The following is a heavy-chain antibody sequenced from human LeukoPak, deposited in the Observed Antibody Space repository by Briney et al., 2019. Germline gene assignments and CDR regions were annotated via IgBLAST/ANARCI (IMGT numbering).Heavy chain of an antibody. CDR3: ARSSEGRYYYDSSGFSYYYYYMDV. D-gene: IGHD3-22*01. J-gene: IGHJ6*03. CDR2: IYYSGST. Sequence: SETLSLTCTASGGSISSYYWSWIRQPPGKGLERIGYIYYSGSTYYNPFLRSRVTISVDTSKNQFSLKLSSVTAADTAVYYCARSSEGRYYYDSSGFSYYYYYMDVWGKGTTVTISS. CDR1: GGSISSYY. V-gene: IGHV4-59*01.